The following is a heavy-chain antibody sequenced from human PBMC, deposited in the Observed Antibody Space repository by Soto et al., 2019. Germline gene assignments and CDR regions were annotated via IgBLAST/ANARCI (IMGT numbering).Heavy chain of an antibody. CDR2: ISYDGSNK. V-gene: IGHV3-30*18. Sequence: GGSLRLSCAASGFTFSSYGMHWVRQAPGKGLEWVAVISYDGSNKYYADSVRGRITISRDNSKNTLYLQMSSLRTEDTAVYYCAKGPKSPVDLPFDYWGQGTLVTVS. J-gene: IGHJ4*02. CDR1: GFTFSSYG. CDR3: AKGPKSPVDLPFDY.